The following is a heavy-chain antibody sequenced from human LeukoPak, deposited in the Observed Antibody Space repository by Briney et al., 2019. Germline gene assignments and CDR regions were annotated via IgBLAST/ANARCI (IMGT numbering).Heavy chain of an antibody. Sequence: NGNTNYAQKLQGRVTMTTDTSTSTAYMELRSLRSDDTAVYYCARAGLDFWSGRYYYYGMDVWGQGTTVTVSS. CDR2: NGNT. J-gene: IGHJ6*02. D-gene: IGHD3-3*01. CDR3: ARAGLDFWSGRYYYYGMDV. V-gene: IGHV1-18*01.